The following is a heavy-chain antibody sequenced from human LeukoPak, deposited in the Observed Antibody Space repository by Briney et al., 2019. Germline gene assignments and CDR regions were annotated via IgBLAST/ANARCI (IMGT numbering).Heavy chain of an antibody. D-gene: IGHD1-1*01. CDR3: AKDFGTGTYGRFFDY. CDR1: GFTFSNAW. J-gene: IGHJ4*02. Sequence: PGGSLRLSCAASGFTFSNAWMSWVRQAPGKGLEWVSAISGSGGSTYYADSVKGRFTISRDNSKNTLYLQMNSLRAEDTAVYYCAKDFGTGTYGRFFDYWGQGTLVTVSS. CDR2: ISGSGGST. V-gene: IGHV3-23*01.